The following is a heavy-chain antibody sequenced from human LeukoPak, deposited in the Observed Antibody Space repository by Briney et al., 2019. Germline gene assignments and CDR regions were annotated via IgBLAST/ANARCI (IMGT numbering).Heavy chain of an antibody. CDR1: GGSISSGGYS. D-gene: IGHD5-18*01. V-gene: IGHV4-61*03. Sequence: SETLSLTCAVSGGSISSGGYSWSWIRQSPGKGLEWIGYLYYTGITNSNPSLRRRVTISLDRSKNHFSLNLKSVTAADTAVYYCARERSSYGAFEIWGQGTMVTVSS. CDR2: LYYTGIT. CDR3: ARERSSYGAFEI. J-gene: IGHJ3*02.